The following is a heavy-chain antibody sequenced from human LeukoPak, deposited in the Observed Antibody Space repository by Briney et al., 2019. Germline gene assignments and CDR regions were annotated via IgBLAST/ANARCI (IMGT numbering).Heavy chain of an antibody. D-gene: IGHD1-7*01. CDR2: INPNSGGT. Sequence: ASVKVSCKASGYIFTGYYMHWVRQAPGQGLEWMGWINPNSGGTNYAQKFQGRVTMTRDTSISTAYMELSRLRSDDTAVYYCARDQAGTTYYYYYGMDVWGQGTTVTVSS. V-gene: IGHV1-2*02. J-gene: IGHJ6*02. CDR3: ARDQAGTTYYYYYGMDV. CDR1: GYIFTGYY.